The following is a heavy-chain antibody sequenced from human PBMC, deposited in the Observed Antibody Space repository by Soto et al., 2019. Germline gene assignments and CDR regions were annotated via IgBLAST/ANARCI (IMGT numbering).Heavy chain of an antibody. D-gene: IGHD3-10*01. CDR3: ARDQMVRVYGMDV. V-gene: IGHV3-33*01. J-gene: IGHJ6*02. CDR2: IWYDGSNK. CDR1: GFTFSSYG. Sequence: QVQLVESGGGVVQHGRSLRLSCAASGFTFSSYGMHWGRQAPGKGLEWVSVIWYDGSNKYYADSVKGRFTISRDNSKNTLYLQMNGLRAEDTAVYYCARDQMVRVYGMDVWGQGTTVTASS.